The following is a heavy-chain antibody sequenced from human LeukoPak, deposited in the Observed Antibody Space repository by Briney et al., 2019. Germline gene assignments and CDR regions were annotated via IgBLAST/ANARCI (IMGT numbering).Heavy chain of an antibody. CDR3: ARRLRDGYKRIRGNWFDP. CDR2: IYYSGST. D-gene: IGHD5-24*01. CDR1: GGSISSSSYY. J-gene: IGHJ5*02. Sequence: PSETLSLTCTVSGGSISSSSYYWGWIRQPPGKGLEWIGGIYYSGSTYYNPSLKSRVTISVDTSKNQFSLKLSSVTAADTAVYYCARRLRDGYKRIRGNWFDPWGQGTLVTVSS. V-gene: IGHV4-39*07.